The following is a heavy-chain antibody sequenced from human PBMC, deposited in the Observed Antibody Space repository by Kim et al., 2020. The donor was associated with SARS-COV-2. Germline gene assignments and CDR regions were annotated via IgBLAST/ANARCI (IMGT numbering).Heavy chain of an antibody. CDR2: ISGSGTT. CDR1: GFTFRTYA. Sequence: GGSLRLSCAASGFTFRTYAMSWARQAPGKGLEWVSGISGSGTTYYADSVKGRFTISRDNSKNTLYLQMNSLRAEDTAIYYCAKDLRVNLPDAFDMCGQGT. J-gene: IGHJ3*02. D-gene: IGHD1-1*01. V-gene: IGHV3-23*01. CDR3: AKDLRVNLPDAFDM.